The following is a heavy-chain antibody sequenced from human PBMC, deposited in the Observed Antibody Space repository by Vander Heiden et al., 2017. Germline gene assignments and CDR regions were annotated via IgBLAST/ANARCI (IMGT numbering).Heavy chain of an antibody. CDR1: GFTFSSYR. D-gene: IGHD1-26*01. CDR2: ISYDGSNK. V-gene: IGHV3-30*18. Sequence: QVQLVESGGGVVQPGRSLRLSCAASGFTFSSYRMHWVRQAPGKGLEWVAVISYDGSNKYYADSVKGRFTISRDNSKNTLYLQMNSLRAEDTAVYYCAKDGGSYYYYGMDVWGQGTTVTVSS. CDR3: AKDGGSYYYYGMDV. J-gene: IGHJ6*02.